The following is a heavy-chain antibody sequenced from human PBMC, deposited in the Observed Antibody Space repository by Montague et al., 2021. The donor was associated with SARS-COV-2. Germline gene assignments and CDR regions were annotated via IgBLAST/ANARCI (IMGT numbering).Heavy chain of an antibody. CDR3: ARDGDNAHQSYWYFDL. Sequence: SETLSLTCTVSGGSISTYYWSWIRQPQGKGLEWIGNIYYSGSTNYSYSLKSRVTISVDTSKNQFSLKLSSVTAADTAVYYCARDGDNAHQSYWYFDLWGRGTLVTVSS. J-gene: IGHJ2*01. CDR1: GGSISTYY. CDR2: IYYSGST. D-gene: IGHD2-21*02. V-gene: IGHV4-59*12.